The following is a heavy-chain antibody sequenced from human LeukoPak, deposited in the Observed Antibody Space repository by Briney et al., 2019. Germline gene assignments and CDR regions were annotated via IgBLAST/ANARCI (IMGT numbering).Heavy chain of an antibody. V-gene: IGHV1-69*05. Sequence: SVKVSCKASGGIFSSYAISWVRQAPGQGLEWMGGIIPIFGTANYAQKFQGRVTITTDESTSTAYMELSSLRSEDTAVYYCARATVRGVIITAPFDYWGQGTLVTVSS. CDR1: GGIFSSYA. CDR3: ARATVRGVIITAPFDY. CDR2: IIPIFGTA. J-gene: IGHJ4*02. D-gene: IGHD3-10*01.